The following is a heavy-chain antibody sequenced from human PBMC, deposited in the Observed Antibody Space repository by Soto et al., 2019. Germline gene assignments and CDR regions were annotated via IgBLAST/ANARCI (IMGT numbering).Heavy chain of an antibody. CDR2: IYSGDAVT. CDR3: PRHGGYCYGSLNY. CDR1: GYSFTSYW. V-gene: IGHV5-51*01. Sequence: GESLKISCKGSGYSFTSYWYGWMRQMPGTCLERVGFIYSGDAVTRSSPSFQGQVTISADMSIGTAYLQLSRLAASDTATYYCPRHGGYCYGSLNYRGQGNLVTVSS. J-gene: IGHJ4*02. D-gene: IGHD5-18*01.